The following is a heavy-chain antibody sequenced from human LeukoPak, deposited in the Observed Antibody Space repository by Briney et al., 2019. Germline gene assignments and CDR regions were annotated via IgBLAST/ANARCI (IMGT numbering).Heavy chain of an antibody. V-gene: IGHV3-23*01. D-gene: IGHD3-22*01. CDR2: ITSSGGSA. Sequence: GGSLRLSCAASGFTFSSYAMSWVRQAPGKGLEWVSAITSSGGSAYYADSVKGRFTISRGNSKNTLYLQMNSLRAEGTAVYYCAKWNHDSSGYYDDAFDIWGQGTMVTVSS. CDR3: AKWNHDSSGYYDDAFDI. CDR1: GFTFSSYA. J-gene: IGHJ3*02.